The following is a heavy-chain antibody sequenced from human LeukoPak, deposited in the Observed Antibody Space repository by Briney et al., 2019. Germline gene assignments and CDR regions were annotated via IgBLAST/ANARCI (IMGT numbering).Heavy chain of an antibody. CDR3: ARGLRFLDG. CDR2: IYTSEST. J-gene: IGHJ4*02. Sequence: PSETLSLTCTVSGGSISSYYSNWIRQPAREGLEWIGRIYTSESTNYTSSLKSRVTMSVDTSKNQFSLKLNSVTAADTALYYCARGLRFLDGWGQGTLVTVSS. D-gene: IGHD3-3*01. CDR1: GGSISSYY. V-gene: IGHV4-4*07.